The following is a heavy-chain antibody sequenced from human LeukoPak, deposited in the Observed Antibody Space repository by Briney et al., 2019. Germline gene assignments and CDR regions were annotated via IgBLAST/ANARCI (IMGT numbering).Heavy chain of an antibody. Sequence: PSETLSLTCTVSGGSISSSSYYWGWIRQPPGKGLEWIGSIYYSGSTYYNPSLKSRVTISVDTSKNQFSLKLSSVTAADTAVYYCARLYGSGSYARVGHYYYYMDVWGKGTAVTISS. CDR3: ARLYGSGSYARVGHYYYYMDV. V-gene: IGHV4-39*01. CDR1: GGSISSSSYY. D-gene: IGHD3-10*01. J-gene: IGHJ6*03. CDR2: IYYSGST.